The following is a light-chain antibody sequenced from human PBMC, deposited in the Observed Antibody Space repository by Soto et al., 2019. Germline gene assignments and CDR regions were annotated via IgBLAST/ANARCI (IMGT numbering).Light chain of an antibody. V-gene: IGLV1-40*01. CDR3: QSYDSTLSARYV. J-gene: IGLJ1*01. CDR2: GNT. CDR1: SSNIGAGYD. Sequence: QSVLTQPPSVSGAPGQRVTISCTGSSSNIGAGYDVHWYQQRPGTAPKLLIFGNTHRPSGVPDRFSGSKSGTSASLAITGLQAEDEGDYYCQSYDSTLSARYVFGTGTKLTVL.